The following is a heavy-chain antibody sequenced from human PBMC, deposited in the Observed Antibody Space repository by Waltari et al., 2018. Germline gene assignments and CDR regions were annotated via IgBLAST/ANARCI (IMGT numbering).Heavy chain of an antibody. Sequence: QVQLVESGAGLVQPGRSLRSPCAASGFTFRRYAMHWVRQAPGKGLEWVAVISYDGSNKYYADSVKGRFTISRDNSKNTLYLQMNSLRAEDTAVYYCARDQTWIQLWLPSYWGQGTLVTVSS. CDR3: ARDQTWIQLWLPSY. V-gene: IGHV3-30*04. D-gene: IGHD5-18*01. J-gene: IGHJ4*02. CDR2: ISYDGSNK. CDR1: GFTFRRYA.